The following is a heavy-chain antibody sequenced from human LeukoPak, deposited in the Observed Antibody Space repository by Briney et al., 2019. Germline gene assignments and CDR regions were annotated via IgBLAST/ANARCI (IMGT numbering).Heavy chain of an antibody. CDR2: IYPGDSDA. D-gene: IGHD3-10*01. Sequence: GESLKISCKGSGYSFTNYWIGWARQMPGKGLKWMGIIYPGDSDARYSPSFQGQVTISADKSISTAYLQWSSLKASDTAMYYCARLRLMYYYGSGARYYYYYYYMDVRGKGTTVTISS. CDR1: GYSFTNYW. CDR3: ARLRLMYYYGSGARYYYYYYYMDV. J-gene: IGHJ6*03. V-gene: IGHV5-51*01.